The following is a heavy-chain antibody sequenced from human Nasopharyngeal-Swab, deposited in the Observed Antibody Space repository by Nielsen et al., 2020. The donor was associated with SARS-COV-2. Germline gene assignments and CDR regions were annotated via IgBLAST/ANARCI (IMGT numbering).Heavy chain of an antibody. CDR3: AKDKGYSSSSPYFDY. V-gene: IGHV3-9*01. CDR1: GFTFDDYA. Sequence: SLKISCAASGFTFDDYAMHWVRQAPGKGLEWVSGISWNSGSIGYADSVKGRFTISRDNAKNSLYLQMNSLRDEDTALYYCAKDKGYSSSSPYFDYWGQGTLVTVSS. J-gene: IGHJ4*02. CDR2: ISWNSGSI. D-gene: IGHD6-6*01.